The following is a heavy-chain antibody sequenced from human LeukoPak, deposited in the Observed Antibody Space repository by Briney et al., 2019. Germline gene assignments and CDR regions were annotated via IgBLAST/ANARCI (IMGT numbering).Heavy chain of an antibody. Sequence: PGGSLRLSCAASGFTFSSDSMTWVRQAPGKGLEWVSTISGSGVSTFYADPVKGRFTISRDNSKNTLYLHLNSLSAEDTAVYYCAKDSFSTTWGRGTLVTVSS. CDR3: AKDSFSTT. CDR1: GFTFSSDS. D-gene: IGHD2-2*01. V-gene: IGHV3-23*01. CDR2: ISGSGVST. J-gene: IGHJ4*02.